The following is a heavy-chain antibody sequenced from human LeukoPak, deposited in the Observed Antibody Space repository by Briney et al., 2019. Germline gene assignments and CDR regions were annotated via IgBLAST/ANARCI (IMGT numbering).Heavy chain of an antibody. CDR3: ARLNRRNDAFDI. CDR1: GYTFTSYD. CDR2: MNPNSGNT. Sequence: ASVKVSCKASGYTFTSYDINWVRQATGQGLEWMGWMNPNSGNTGYAQKFQGRVTITRNTSISTAYMELSSLRSEDTAVYYCARLNRRNDAFDIWGQGTMVTVSS. V-gene: IGHV1-8*03. D-gene: IGHD1/OR15-1a*01. J-gene: IGHJ3*02.